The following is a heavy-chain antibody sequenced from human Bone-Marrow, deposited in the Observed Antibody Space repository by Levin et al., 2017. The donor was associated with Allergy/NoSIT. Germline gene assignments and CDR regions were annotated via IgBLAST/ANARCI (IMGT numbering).Heavy chain of an antibody. D-gene: IGHD4-17*01. CDR2: INSDGRVK. V-gene: IGHV3-74*01. Sequence: LSLTCAASGFTFSDYWMHWVRQAPGKGLVWVARINSDGRVKEYADSVKGRFTISRDNAKNMLYLQMSSLSADDTAVYFCARDQDDYGEPYFDFWGQGTLVTVSS. CDR1: GFTFSDYW. J-gene: IGHJ4*02. CDR3: ARDQDDYGEPYFDF.